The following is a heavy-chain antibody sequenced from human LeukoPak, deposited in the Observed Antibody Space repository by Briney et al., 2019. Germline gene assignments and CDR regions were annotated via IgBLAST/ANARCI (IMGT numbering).Heavy chain of an antibody. CDR2: ISGDGTTT. CDR1: GFTFSTSW. V-gene: IGHV3-74*01. D-gene: IGHD6-13*01. Sequence: GGSLRLSCATSGFTFSTSWMHWVRQAPGKGRVWVSRISGDGTTTTYADSVKGRFTISRDNAKNTLFLQMNSPRVDDTAVYYCTRVRGSSWYDYWGQGALVTVSS. J-gene: IGHJ4*02. CDR3: TRVRGSSWYDY.